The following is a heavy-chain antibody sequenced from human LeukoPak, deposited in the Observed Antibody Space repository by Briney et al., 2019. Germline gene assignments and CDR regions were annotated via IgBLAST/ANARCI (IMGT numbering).Heavy chain of an antibody. V-gene: IGHV3-21*01. CDR3: AKDQGFDYYDSSGYYLDY. J-gene: IGHJ4*02. CDR1: GFTFSSHN. Sequence: GGSLRLSCAASGFTFSSHNMNWVRQAPGKGLEWISSISGRGNYIFYADSVKGRFTFSRDSAKNSLSLQMNSLRAEDTAVYYCAKDQGFDYYDSSGYYLDYWGQGTLVTVSS. D-gene: IGHD3-22*01. CDR2: ISGRGNYI.